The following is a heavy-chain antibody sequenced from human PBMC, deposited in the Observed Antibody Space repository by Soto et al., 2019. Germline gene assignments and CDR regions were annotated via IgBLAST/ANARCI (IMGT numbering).Heavy chain of an antibody. J-gene: IGHJ5*02. D-gene: IGHD5-12*01. Sequence: QVQLVQSGAEVKKPGASVKVSCKASGYTFPSYAMHWVRQAPGQKLEWMGWINAGNGKTKYSQKFQGRVTITRDTSASTAYMELSSLRSEDTAVYYCARDARYSGYEPWGQGTLVTVSS. CDR2: INAGNGKT. V-gene: IGHV1-3*01. CDR3: ARDARYSGYEP. CDR1: GYTFPSYA.